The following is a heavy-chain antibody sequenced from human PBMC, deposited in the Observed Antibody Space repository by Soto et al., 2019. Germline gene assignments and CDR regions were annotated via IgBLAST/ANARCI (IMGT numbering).Heavy chain of an antibody. V-gene: IGHV4-59*01. J-gene: IGHJ6*02. Sequence: PSETLSLTCTVSGGSISSYYLSWIRQPPGKRLSWIGYIYYSGSTNYNPSLKSRVTISVDTSKNQFSLKLSSVTAADTAVYYCARATYSSSWYISRGGYYGMDVWGQGTTVTVSS. CDR2: IYYSGST. CDR3: ARATYSSSWYISRGGYYGMDV. D-gene: IGHD6-13*01. CDR1: GGSISSYY.